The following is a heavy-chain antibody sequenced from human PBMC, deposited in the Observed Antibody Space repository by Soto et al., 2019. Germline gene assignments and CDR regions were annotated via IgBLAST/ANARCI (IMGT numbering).Heavy chain of an antibody. Sequence: GGSLRLSCEVSGFTLNTYSMNWVRQAPGKGLEWVSFITSSGSTTYYADSVKGRFTVSRDNVKNSLFLQMNSLRDEDTAVYYCAREGDGSGFFSDFWGQGTLVTVSS. CDR1: GFTLNTYS. V-gene: IGHV3-48*02. CDR2: ITSSGSTT. J-gene: IGHJ4*02. CDR3: AREGDGSGFFSDF. D-gene: IGHD3-22*01.